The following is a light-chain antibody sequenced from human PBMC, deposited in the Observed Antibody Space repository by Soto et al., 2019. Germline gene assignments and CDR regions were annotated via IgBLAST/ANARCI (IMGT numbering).Light chain of an antibody. V-gene: IGKV3-20*01. Sequence: EIVSTQYPGTLSLSQGEGVTLSCRASQSVSRSYFAWYQQKPGQAPRLLIYGASSRATGIPDRFSGSGSGTDFTLTISRLEPEDFAVYYCQQYGSSPWTFGQGTKVETK. CDR2: GAS. CDR3: QQYGSSPWT. CDR1: QSVSRSY. J-gene: IGKJ1*01.